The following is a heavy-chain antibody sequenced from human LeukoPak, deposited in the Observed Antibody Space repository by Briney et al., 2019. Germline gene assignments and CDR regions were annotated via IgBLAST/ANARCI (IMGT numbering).Heavy chain of an antibody. CDR3: ARQGEAASFDY. Sequence: ASVKVSCKASGYTFTGAYIHWVRQAPGQGPEWMGWINSYSGGTNYAQKFQGRVALTRDTSLGTAYMELSRLRSDDTAVYYCARQGEAASFDYWGQGTLVTVSS. V-gene: IGHV1-2*02. J-gene: IGHJ4*02. CDR2: INSYSGGT. D-gene: IGHD6-13*01. CDR1: GYTFTGAY.